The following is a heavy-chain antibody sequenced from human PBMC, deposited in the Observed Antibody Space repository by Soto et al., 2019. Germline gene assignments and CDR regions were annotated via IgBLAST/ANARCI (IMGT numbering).Heavy chain of an antibody. CDR3: TTGVTSRGMDV. J-gene: IGHJ6*02. CDR1: GFTFSNAW. Sequence: EVQLVESGGGLVKPGGSLRLSCAASGFTFSNAWMSWVRQAPGKGLEWVGRIKTKTDGGTTDYAAPVKGRFPISRDDSNNTLYLQMNSLKTEDTAVYYCTTGVTSRGMDVWGQGTTVTVSS. D-gene: IGHD2-21*02. CDR2: IKTKTDGGTT. V-gene: IGHV3-15*01.